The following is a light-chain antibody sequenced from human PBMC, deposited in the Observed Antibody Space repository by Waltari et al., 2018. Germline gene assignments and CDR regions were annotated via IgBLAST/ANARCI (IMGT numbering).Light chain of an antibody. CDR2: DAS. CDR1: RGIDSY. J-gene: IGKJ5*01. Sequence: DIQMTQSPSSLSTSVGDRVTITCRASRGIDSYLNWYQQRPGSAPKLLIYDASTLQREVPTRFSGGGIGTDFTLTINNLQPEDFATYFCQQSYSPPFTFGQGTRLEI. CDR3: QQSYSPPFT. V-gene: IGKV1-39*01.